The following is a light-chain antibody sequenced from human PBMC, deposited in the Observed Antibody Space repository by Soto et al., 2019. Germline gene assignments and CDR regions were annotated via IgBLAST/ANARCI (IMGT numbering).Light chain of an antibody. V-gene: IGKV3D-15*01. CDR1: QSITNN. CDR3: QHYSNWLPIT. Sequence: EIVMTQSPATLSVSPGERVTLSCRASQSITNNLAWYQQKPGQAPRLLIYGASTRATGIPARLSGSGSGTEFTITVTGLQSEDFAVYYCQHYSNWLPITFGQGTRLEIK. J-gene: IGKJ5*01. CDR2: GAS.